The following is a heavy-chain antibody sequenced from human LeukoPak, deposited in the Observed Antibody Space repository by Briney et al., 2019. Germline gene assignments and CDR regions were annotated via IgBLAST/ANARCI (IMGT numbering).Heavy chain of an antibody. Sequence: GASVKVSCKASGGTFSSYTISWVRQAPGQGLEWMGRIIPILGIANYAQKFQGRVTITADKSTSTAYMQLSSLRSEDTAVYYCARFPNLRLMTTVTVHDAFDIWGQGTMVTVSS. V-gene: IGHV1-69*02. CDR3: ARFPNLRLMTTVTVHDAFDI. D-gene: IGHD4-11*01. CDR2: IIPILGIA. CDR1: GGTFSSYT. J-gene: IGHJ3*02.